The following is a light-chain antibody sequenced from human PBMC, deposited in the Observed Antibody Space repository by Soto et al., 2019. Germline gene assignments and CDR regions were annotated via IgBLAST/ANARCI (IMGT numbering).Light chain of an antibody. CDR2: RAS. V-gene: IGKV3-15*01. J-gene: IGKJ1*01. Sequence: EIVMTQSPATLSVSPGXRATLSCRASQTIYSNVAWYQQRPGKPPRLLIYRASSRATGIPARFSGSGSGTEFTLTINSLQSEDFAVYYCQKYQNLWTFGQGTKVDIK. CDR1: QTIYSN. CDR3: QKYQNLWT.